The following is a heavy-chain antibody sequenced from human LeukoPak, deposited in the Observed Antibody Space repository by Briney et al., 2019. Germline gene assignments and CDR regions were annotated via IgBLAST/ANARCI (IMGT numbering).Heavy chain of an antibody. J-gene: IGHJ6*03. Sequence: SETLSLTCAVYGGSFSGYYWSWIRQPPGKGLEWIGEINHSGSTNYNPSLKSRVTISVDTSKNQFSLKLSSVTAADTAVNYCARGRYYTYYYGSGSYYYYYYYMDVWGKGTTVTVSS. D-gene: IGHD3-10*01. CDR3: ARGRYYTYYYGSGSYYYYYYYMDV. CDR1: GGSFSGYY. V-gene: IGHV4-34*01. CDR2: INHSGST.